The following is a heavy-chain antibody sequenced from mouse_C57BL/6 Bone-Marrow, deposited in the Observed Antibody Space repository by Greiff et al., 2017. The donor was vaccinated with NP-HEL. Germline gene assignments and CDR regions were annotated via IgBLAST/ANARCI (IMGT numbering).Heavy chain of an antibody. D-gene: IGHD2-1*01. Sequence: QVQLQQSGAELVRPGASVTLSCKASGYTFTDYEMHWVKQTPVHGLEWIGAIDPETGGTAYNQKFKGKAILTADKSSSTAYMELRSLTSEDSAVYYCTRKGKLYAMDYWGQGTSVTVSS. CDR2: IDPETGGT. CDR3: TRKGKLYAMDY. J-gene: IGHJ4*01. CDR1: GYTFTDYE. V-gene: IGHV1-15*01.